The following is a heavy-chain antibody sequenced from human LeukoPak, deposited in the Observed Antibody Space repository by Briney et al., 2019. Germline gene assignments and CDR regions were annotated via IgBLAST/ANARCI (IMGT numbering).Heavy chain of an antibody. J-gene: IGHJ4*02. D-gene: IGHD3-16*01. Sequence: SQTLSLTCTVSGGSISSGGYYWSWIRQPPGKGLEWIGYFYNSGRSTYNPSLKSRVTISADTSKNHFSLKLNSVTAADTAVYYCTRGAGWLIDYWGQGILVTVSS. CDR2: FYNSGRS. V-gene: IGHV4-61*03. CDR3: TRGAGWLIDY. CDR1: GGSISSGGYY.